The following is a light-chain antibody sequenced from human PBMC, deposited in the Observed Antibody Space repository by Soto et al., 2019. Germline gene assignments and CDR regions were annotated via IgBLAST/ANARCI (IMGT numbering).Light chain of an antibody. CDR2: EVS. V-gene: IGLV2-14*01. CDR3: NSYTSSSTLV. J-gene: IGLJ3*02. CDR1: ISDIGGYDY. Sequence: QSALTQPAAVYGSPGQSITISCTGTISDIGGYDYVSWYQQHPGKAPKLMIYEVSNRPSGVSNRFSGSKSGNTASLNISGLQAEDEADYYCNSYTSSSTLVFGGGTKLTVL.